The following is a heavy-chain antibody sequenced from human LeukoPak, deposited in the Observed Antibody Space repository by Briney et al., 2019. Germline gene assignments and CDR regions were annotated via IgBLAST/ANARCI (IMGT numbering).Heavy chain of an antibody. Sequence: SETLSLTCTVSGGSINSYYWSWIRQPPGKGLEWIGYIYYRGSTNYNPSLKSRVTISVDTSKNRISLKLNSVTAAATAVYYCARGATVVTRGWFDPWGQGTLVTVSS. CDR3: ARGATVVTRGWFDP. CDR1: GGSINSYY. CDR2: IYYRGST. D-gene: IGHD4-17*01. J-gene: IGHJ5*02. V-gene: IGHV4-59*01.